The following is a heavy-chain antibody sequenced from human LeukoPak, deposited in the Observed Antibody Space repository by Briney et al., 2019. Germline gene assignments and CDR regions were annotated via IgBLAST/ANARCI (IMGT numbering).Heavy chain of an antibody. CDR3: ASPYDSRGYYVFAI. CDR2: LNPSTGVT. V-gene: IGHV1-2*02. J-gene: IGHJ3*02. D-gene: IGHD3-22*01. CDR1: GYIFTGCY. Sequence: ASVKVSCKASGYIFTGCYMHWVRQAPGQGLEWMGWLNPSTGVTQYAQKFQGRVTMTRDTSISTAYMELDSLRSDDTAVYYCASPYDSRGYYVFAIWGQGTMVTVSS.